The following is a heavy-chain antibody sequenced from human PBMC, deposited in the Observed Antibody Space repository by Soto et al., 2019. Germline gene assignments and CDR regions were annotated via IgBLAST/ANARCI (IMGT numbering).Heavy chain of an antibody. V-gene: IGHV5-51*01. CDR1: GYSFTSYW. Sequence: GESLKISCKGSGYSFTSYWIGWVRQMPGKGLEWMGIIYPGDSDTRYSPSFQGQVTISADKSISTAYLQWSSLKASDTAMYYCARSAVVPAAIPGGYYYYGMDVRGQGTTVTVSS. D-gene: IGHD2-2*02. J-gene: IGHJ6*02. CDR3: ARSAVVPAAIPGGYYYYGMDV. CDR2: IYPGDSDT.